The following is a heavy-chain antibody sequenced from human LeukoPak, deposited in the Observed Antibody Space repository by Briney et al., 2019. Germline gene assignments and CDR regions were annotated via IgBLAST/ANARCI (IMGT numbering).Heavy chain of an antibody. J-gene: IGHJ4*02. CDR1: GYTFTSYA. V-gene: IGHV1-3*01. CDR2: INAGNGNT. D-gene: IGHD4-17*01. CDR3: AVASGDYETSFDY. Sequence: ASVKVSCKASGYTFTSYAMHWVRQAHGQRLEWMGWINAGNGNTKYSQKFQGRVTITRDTSASTAYMELSSLRSEDTAVYYCAVASGDYETSFDYWGQGTLVTVSS.